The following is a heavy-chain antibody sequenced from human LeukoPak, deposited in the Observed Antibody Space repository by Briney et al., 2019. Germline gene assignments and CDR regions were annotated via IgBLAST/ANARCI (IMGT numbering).Heavy chain of an antibody. V-gene: IGHV4-4*07. D-gene: IGHD5-18*01. CDR2: IYNSGST. CDR3: ARGVDTAMVQPYYFDY. Sequence: PSETLSLTCTVSGDSISSYYWSWIRQPAGKGLECIGRIYNSGSTNYNPSLKSRVTMSVDASKNQFSLKLSSVTAADTAVYYCARGVDTAMVQPYYFDYWGQGTLVTVSS. CDR1: GDSISSYY. J-gene: IGHJ4*02.